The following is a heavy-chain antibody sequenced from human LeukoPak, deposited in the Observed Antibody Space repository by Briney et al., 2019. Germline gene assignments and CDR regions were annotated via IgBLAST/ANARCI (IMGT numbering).Heavy chain of an antibody. CDR2: IRSKAYDGIT. V-gene: IGHV3-49*03. D-gene: IGHD3-10*01. J-gene: IGHJ4*02. CDR1: GFTFGDYA. CDR3: SRVVGHAGPYMIRGVMVPYYFHY. Sequence: GGSLRLSCTASGFTFGDYAMSWFRQAPGRGLEWVGFIRSKAYDGITEYAAAVKARFTISRDESKSLAYLQMNSLKSEDTAVYYCSRVVGHAGPYMIRGVMVPYYFHYWAQGTLVTVSS.